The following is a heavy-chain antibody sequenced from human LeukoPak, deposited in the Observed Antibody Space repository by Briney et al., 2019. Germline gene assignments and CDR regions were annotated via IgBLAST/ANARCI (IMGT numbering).Heavy chain of an antibody. D-gene: IGHD4-17*01. CDR1: GGSISSSSYY. Sequence: SETLSLTCTVSGGSISSSSYYWGWIRQPPGKGLEWIGSIYYSGSTYYNPSLKSRVTISADTSKNQFSLKLSSVTAADTAVYYSARHETTVTPRYYYGMDVWGQGTTVTVSS. J-gene: IGHJ6*02. CDR3: ARHETTVTPRYYYGMDV. V-gene: IGHV4-39*01. CDR2: IYYSGST.